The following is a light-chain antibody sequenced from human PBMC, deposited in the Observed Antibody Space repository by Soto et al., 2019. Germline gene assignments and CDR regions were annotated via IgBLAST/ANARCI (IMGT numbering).Light chain of an antibody. J-gene: IGKJ1*01. CDR2: AAS. CDR1: QDISSS. V-gene: IGKV1-39*01. CDR3: QQSYVTPWT. Sequence: DIQMTQSQSSLSASIGDRVTISCRASQDISSSLNWYQHKSGKAPKLLIYAASGLHSGVPSRFSGSGSGTDFTLTISSLQPEDFATYYCQQSYVTPWTFGQGTKVDI.